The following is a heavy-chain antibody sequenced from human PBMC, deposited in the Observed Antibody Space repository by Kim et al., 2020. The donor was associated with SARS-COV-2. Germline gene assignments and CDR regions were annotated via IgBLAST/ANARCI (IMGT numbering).Heavy chain of an antibody. D-gene: IGHD3-22*01. CDR3: TSHYESSAVYYAEYFQH. J-gene: IGHJ1*01. CDR1: GGSISSRGYY. CDR2: MYSSGTT. V-gene: IGHV4-39*01. Sequence: SETLSLTCTVSGGSISSRGYYWGWIRQSPGKGLEWIGSMYSSGTTYYNPSLRSRVSISVDTSKNQFSMKLNSVTAADTAVYYCTSHYESSAVYYAEYFQHWGQGSLVTVSS.